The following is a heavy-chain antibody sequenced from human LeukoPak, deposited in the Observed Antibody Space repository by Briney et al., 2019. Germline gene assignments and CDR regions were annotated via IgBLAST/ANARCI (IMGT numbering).Heavy chain of an antibody. CDR2: IYSGGST. CDR3: ARGYYYDSSGYAL. J-gene: IGHJ4*02. V-gene: IGHV3-66*02. D-gene: IGHD3-22*01. CDR1: GFTVSSNY. Sequence: TGGSLRLSCAASGFTVSSNYMSWVRQAPGKGLEWVSVIYSGGSTYYADSVKGRFTISRDNSKNTLYLQMNSPRAEDTAVYYCARGYYYDSSGYALWGQGTLVTVSS.